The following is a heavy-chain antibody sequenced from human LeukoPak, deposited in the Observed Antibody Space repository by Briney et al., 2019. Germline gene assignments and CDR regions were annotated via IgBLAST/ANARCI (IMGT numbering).Heavy chain of an antibody. CDR2: IYDSGST. CDR1: GASITGYY. Sequence: PSETLSLTCSVSGASITGYYWSWIRQPAGKGLEWIGRIYDSGSTNYNPFFNSRVTMSVDTSKNQFSLNLSSVTAADTAVYYCARDMSYYDSRDAFDIWGQGTTVTVSS. CDR3: ARDMSYYDSRDAFDI. J-gene: IGHJ3*02. V-gene: IGHV4-4*07. D-gene: IGHD3-22*01.